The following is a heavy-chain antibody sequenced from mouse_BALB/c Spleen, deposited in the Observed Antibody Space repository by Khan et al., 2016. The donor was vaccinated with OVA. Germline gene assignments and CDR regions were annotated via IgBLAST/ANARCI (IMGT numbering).Heavy chain of an antibody. CDR1: GFSLTSYG. CDR3: ARREDI. CDR2: IWACRST. J-gene: IGHJ2*01. D-gene: IGHD1-3*01. Sequence: QVQLKESGPGLVVPSPSLSITCTVSGFSLTSYGVHWVRQPPGKGLEWLGVIWACRSTIDNSALISRLSTSKANSTSNVFLKMNSLQTYDTAMYYYARREDIWGQGTTLTVSS. V-gene: IGHV2-9*02.